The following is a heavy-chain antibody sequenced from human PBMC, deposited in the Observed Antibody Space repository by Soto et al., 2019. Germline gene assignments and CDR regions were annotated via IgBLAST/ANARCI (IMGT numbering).Heavy chain of an antibody. CDR1: GGTFSSYA. J-gene: IGHJ6*02. Sequence: QVQLVQSGAEVKKPGSSVKVSCKASGGTFSSYAISWVRQAPGQGLEWMGGIIPIFDTANYAQKFQGRVTINADESTSTDYMELSSLRSEDTAVYYCARETGEAGNYYGMDVWGQGTTVTVSS. CDR3: ARETGEAGNYYGMDV. V-gene: IGHV1-69*12. CDR2: IIPIFDTA. D-gene: IGHD7-27*01.